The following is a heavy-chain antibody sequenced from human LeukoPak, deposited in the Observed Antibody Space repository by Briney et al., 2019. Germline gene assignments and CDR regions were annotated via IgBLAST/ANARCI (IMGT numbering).Heavy chain of an antibody. D-gene: IGHD5-12*01. CDR1: GFTFSNYC. V-gene: IGHV3-74*01. CDR2: ISTDGGST. Sequence: PGGSLRLSCAASGFTFSNYCMHWVRQAPGKGLVWLSRISTDGGSTSYADSVKGRFTMSRDNAKNTLYLHMKGLRAEDTAVYYCATAICCGSGSYKGFDSWGLGTVVTVSS. CDR3: ATAICCGSGSYKGFDS. J-gene: IGHJ5*01.